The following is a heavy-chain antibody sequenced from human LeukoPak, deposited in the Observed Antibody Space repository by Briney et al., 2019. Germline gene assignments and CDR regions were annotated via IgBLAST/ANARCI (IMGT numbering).Heavy chain of an antibody. CDR2: IYYSGST. D-gene: IGHD3-3*01. CDR3: ARQPFYTIFGVVIFHNFDY. V-gene: IGHV4-39*01. Sequence: PSETLSLTCTVSGGSISSSSYYWGWIRQPPGKGLEWIGSIYYSGSTYYNPSLKSRVTISVDTSKNQFSLKLSSVTAADTAVYYCARQPFYTIFGVVIFHNFDYWGQGTLVTVSS. J-gene: IGHJ4*02. CDR1: GGSISSSSYY.